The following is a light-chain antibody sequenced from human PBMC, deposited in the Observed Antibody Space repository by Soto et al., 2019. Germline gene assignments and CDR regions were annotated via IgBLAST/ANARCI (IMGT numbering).Light chain of an antibody. CDR1: QGISNY. CDR3: QKYDSAPWT. J-gene: IGKJ1*01. V-gene: IGKV1-27*01. CDR2: AAS. Sequence: DIEMTQSPSSLSASVGDRVIITCRASQGISNYLAWYQQRPGKVPKLLIYAASTLQSGVPSRFSGSGSGTDFTLTISSLQPDDVASYYCQKYDSAPWTFGQGTEVEIK.